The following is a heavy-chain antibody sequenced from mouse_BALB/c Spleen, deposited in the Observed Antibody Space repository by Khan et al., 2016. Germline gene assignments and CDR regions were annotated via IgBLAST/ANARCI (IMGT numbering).Heavy chain of an antibody. V-gene: IGHV4-1*02. J-gene: IGHJ4*01. D-gene: IGHD1-1*01. Sequence: EVKLLESGGGLVQPGGSLKLSCEASGFDFSRYWMSWVRQAPGKGLEWIGEINPDSSTINYTPSLKDKFIISRDNAKNTLYLQMSKVRSEDTALYYCARGDYYGSNMDYWGQGTSVTVSS. CDR2: INPDSSTI. CDR1: GFDFSRYW. CDR3: ARGDYYGSNMDY.